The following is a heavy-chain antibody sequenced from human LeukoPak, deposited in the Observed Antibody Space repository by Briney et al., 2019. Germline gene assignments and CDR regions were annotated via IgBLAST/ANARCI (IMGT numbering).Heavy chain of an antibody. CDR2: INPNSGDT. J-gene: IGHJ5*02. Sequence: ASVRVSCKTSAYTFTDVYIHWVRQAPGQGLEWMGWINPNSGDTNYAQQFQGRVSLTRDTSINTAFMELSRLRSDDTAVYYCARIRRDVSWGQGTLVTVSS. V-gene: IGHV1-2*02. D-gene: IGHD2-21*02. CDR3: ARIRRDVS. CDR1: AYTFTDVY.